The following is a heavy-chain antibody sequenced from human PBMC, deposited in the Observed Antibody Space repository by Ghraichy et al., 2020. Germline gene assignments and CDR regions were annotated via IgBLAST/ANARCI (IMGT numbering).Heavy chain of an antibody. V-gene: IGHV4-34*01. J-gene: IGHJ3*02. CDR1: GGSFSGYY. CDR3: ARGGPLRGAAHDAFDI. D-gene: IGHD3-16*01. CDR2: INHSGST. Sequence: SETLSLTCAVYGGSFSGYYWSWIRQPPGKGLEWIGEINHSGSTNYNPSLKSRVTISVDTSKNQFSLKLSSVTAADTAVYYCARGGPLRGAAHDAFDIWGQGTMVTVSS.